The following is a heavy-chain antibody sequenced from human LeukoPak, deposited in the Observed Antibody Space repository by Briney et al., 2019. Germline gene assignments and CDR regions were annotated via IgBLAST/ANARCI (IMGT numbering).Heavy chain of an antibody. CDR3: ARRGPYDILTGYPEPPYWYFDL. Sequence: SETLSLTCAVYGGSFSGYYWSWIRQPPGKGLEGIGEINHSGSTNYHPSLTRRVTLPVDRSKNQFSLKLSSVTAAETAVYYCARRGPYDILTGYPEPPYWYFDLWGGGTLVTVSS. CDR2: INHSGST. V-gene: IGHV4-34*01. J-gene: IGHJ2*01. D-gene: IGHD3-9*01. CDR1: GGSFSGYY.